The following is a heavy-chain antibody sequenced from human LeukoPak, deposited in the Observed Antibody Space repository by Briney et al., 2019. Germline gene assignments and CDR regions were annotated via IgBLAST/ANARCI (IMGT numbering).Heavy chain of an antibody. CDR1: GFTFSSYA. J-gene: IGHJ4*02. CDR2: ISYDGSNK. CDR3: ARGNYYDS. Sequence: PGGSLRLSCAASGFTFSSYAMHWVRQAPGKGLEWVAVISYDGSNKYYADSVKGRFTISRDNSKNTLYLQMNSLRAEDTAVYYCARGNYYDSWGQGTLVTVSS. V-gene: IGHV3-30-3*01.